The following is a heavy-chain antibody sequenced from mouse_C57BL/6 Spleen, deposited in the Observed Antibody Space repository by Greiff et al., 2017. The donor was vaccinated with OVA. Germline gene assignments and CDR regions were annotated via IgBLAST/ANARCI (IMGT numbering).Heavy chain of an antibody. CDR2: IRLKSDNYAT. CDR3: PRGDYEFDY. J-gene: IGHJ2*01. CDR1: GFTFSNYW. Sequence: EVQGVESGGGLVQPGGSMKLSCVASGFTFSNYWMNWVRQSPEKGLEWVAQIRLKSDNYATHYAESVKGRFTISRDDSKSSVYLQMNNLRAEDTGIYYCPRGDYEFDYWGQGTTLTVSS. D-gene: IGHD2-4*01. V-gene: IGHV6-3*01.